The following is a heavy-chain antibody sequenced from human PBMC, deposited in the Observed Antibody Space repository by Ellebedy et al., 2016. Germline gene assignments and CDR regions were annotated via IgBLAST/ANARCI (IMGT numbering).Heavy chain of an antibody. D-gene: IGHD2-2*01. CDR2: IYPGDPDT. CDR1: GYSFTSYW. J-gene: IGHJ4*02. V-gene: IGHV5-51*01. Sequence: GESLKISXTGSGYSFTSYWIGWVRQMPGKGLEWMGIIYPGDPDTTYSPSFQGQVTISADKSISTAYLQWSSLKASDTAMYYCAYEGYPMVWGQGTLVTVSS. CDR3: AYEGYPMV.